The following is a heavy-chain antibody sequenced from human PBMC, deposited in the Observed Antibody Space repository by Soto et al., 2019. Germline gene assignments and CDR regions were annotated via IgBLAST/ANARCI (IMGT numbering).Heavy chain of an antibody. CDR1: GGTFSTCT. V-gene: IGHV1-69*13. Sequence: SVKVCCDASGGTFSTCTISWVRRDPGQGLEWMGGITVIFGSAKYAQNVQGRITITADESTGTAYMELSSLRSEDSAVYFCARDGGAPGAFDFWGQGTLVTVSS. CDR3: ARDGGAPGAFDF. CDR2: ITVIFGSA. D-gene: IGHD3-16*01. J-gene: IGHJ4*02.